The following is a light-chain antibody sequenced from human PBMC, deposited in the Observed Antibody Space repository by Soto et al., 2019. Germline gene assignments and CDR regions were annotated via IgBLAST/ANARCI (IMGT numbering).Light chain of an antibody. Sequence: DIQMTQSPSSLSASVGDRVTITCRASQGISNFLAWYQQKPGKVPKLLISAASTLQSGVPSRFSGSGSGTAFTLTITSLQPEDVATYYCQKYSSGITFGQGTRLEIK. CDR1: QGISNF. CDR2: AAS. CDR3: QKYSSGIT. J-gene: IGKJ5*01. V-gene: IGKV1-27*01.